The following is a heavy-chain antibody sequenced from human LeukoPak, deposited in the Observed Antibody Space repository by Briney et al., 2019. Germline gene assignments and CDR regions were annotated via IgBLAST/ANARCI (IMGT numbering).Heavy chain of an antibody. D-gene: IGHD6-13*01. CDR3: AKDLIGSSWSLHLLYYYYGMDV. J-gene: IGHJ6*02. CDR2: ISGSGGST. V-gene: IGHV3-23*01. Sequence: GGSLRLSCAASGFTFSSYAMSWVRQAPGKGLEWVSAISGSGGSTYYADSVKGRFTISRDNSKNTLYLQMNSLRAEDTAVYYCAKDLIGSSWSLHLLYYYYGMDVWGQGTTVTVSS. CDR1: GFTFSSYA.